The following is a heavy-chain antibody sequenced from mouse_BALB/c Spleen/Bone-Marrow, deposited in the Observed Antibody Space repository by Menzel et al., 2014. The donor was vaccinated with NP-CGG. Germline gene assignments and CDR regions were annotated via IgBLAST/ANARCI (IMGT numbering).Heavy chain of an antibody. Sequence: EVKLQESGAELVKPGASVKLSCTASGFNIKDTYMHWVKQRPEQGLEWIGRIDPANGNTKYDPKFQGKATITADTSSNTAYLHLSSLTSENTAVYYCARYQYYGSSYAMDYWGQGTSVTVSS. J-gene: IGHJ4*01. V-gene: IGHV14-3*02. D-gene: IGHD1-1*01. CDR1: GFNIKDTY. CDR2: IDPANGNT. CDR3: ARYQYYGSSYAMDY.